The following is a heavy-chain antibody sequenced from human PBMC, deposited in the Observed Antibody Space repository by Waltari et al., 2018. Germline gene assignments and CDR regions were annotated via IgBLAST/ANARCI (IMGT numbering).Heavy chain of an antibody. V-gene: IGHV2-5*01. Sequence: QITLKESGPTLVQPTQTLTLTCPFSGFSLSPSGVGVGWIRQPPGKALEWLALIYWNDDKRYSPSLKSRLTITKDTSKNQAVLTMTNMDPVDTATYCRAHKITMVRGVTISPFDYWGQGTLVTVSS. J-gene: IGHJ4*02. D-gene: IGHD3-10*01. CDR3: AHKITMVRGVTISPFDY. CDR1: GFSLSPSGVG. CDR2: IYWNDDK.